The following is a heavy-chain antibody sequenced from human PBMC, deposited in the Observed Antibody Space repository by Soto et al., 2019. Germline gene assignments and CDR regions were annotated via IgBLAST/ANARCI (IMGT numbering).Heavy chain of an antibody. CDR2: ISGSGGST. J-gene: IGHJ4*02. V-gene: IGHV3-23*01. Sequence: GGSLRLSCAASGFTFSSYAMSWVRQAPGKGLEWVSAISGSGGSTYYADSVKGRFTISRDNSKNTLYLQMNSLRAEDTAVYYCAKKHSGRSRLLSFGKHFDYWGQGTLVTVSS. CDR1: GFTFSSYA. CDR3: AKKHSGRSRLLSFGKHFDY. D-gene: IGHD3-10*01.